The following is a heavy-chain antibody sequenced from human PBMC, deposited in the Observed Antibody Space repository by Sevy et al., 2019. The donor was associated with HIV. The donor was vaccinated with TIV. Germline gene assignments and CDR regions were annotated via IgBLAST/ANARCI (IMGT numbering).Heavy chain of an antibody. CDR2: IYYSGST. V-gene: IGHV4-59*01. Sequence: SETLSLTCTVSGGSISSYYWSWIRQPPGKGLEWIGYIYYSGSTNHNPSLKSRVTISVDTSKNQFSLKLSSVTAADTAVYYCARGRYYYGSGSPNDAFDIWGQGTMVTVSS. CDR3: ARGRYYYGSGSPNDAFDI. D-gene: IGHD3-10*01. CDR1: GGSISSYY. J-gene: IGHJ3*02.